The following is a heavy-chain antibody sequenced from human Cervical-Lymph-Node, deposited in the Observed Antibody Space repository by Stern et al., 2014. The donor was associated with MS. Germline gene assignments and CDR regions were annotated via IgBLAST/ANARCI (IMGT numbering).Heavy chain of an antibody. V-gene: IGHV3-33*03. D-gene: IGHD6-19*01. CDR1: GFIFSKNG. CDR2: IWYDGSND. CDR3: LAYASGDNFNH. Sequence: VQLVESGGGVVQPGRSLRLSCAASGFIFSKNGMHWVRQAPGKGLEWLEVIWYDGSNDKYVDSVKGRFPISRDISKNTLYLQMNSLRVEDTAVYYCLAYASGDNFNHWGQGTLVTVSS. J-gene: IGHJ5*02.